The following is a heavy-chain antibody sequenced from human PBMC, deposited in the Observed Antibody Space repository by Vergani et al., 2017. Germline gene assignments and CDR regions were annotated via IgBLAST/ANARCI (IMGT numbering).Heavy chain of an antibody. CDR1: GFTFGDYY. D-gene: IGHD2-15*01. CDR2: IKRDGTET. V-gene: IGHV3-7*01. CDR3: ARISGGSAPYLHY. Sequence: EVHLEESGGGLVQPGGSLRHSCAASGFTFGDYYMAWIRLAPGKGLDWVASIKRDGTETFYVDSVKGRFTISRDNAKTTLYLQMNSLRDEDRGVYYCARISGGSAPYLHYWGQGTLVTVAS. J-gene: IGHJ1*01.